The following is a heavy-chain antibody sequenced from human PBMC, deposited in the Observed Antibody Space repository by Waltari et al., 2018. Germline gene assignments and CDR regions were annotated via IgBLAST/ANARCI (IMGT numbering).Heavy chain of an antibody. J-gene: IGHJ4*02. D-gene: IGHD6-13*01. Sequence: QLQLQESGPGLVKPSETLSLTCTVSGGSISRSSYYWGWTRQPPGKGLEWIGSIYYSGSTYYNPSLKSRVTISVDTSKNQFSLKLSSVTAADTAVYYCARQRHSSSCFDYWGQGTLVTVSS. CDR3: ARQRHSSSCFDY. V-gene: IGHV4-39*01. CDR1: GGSISRSSYY. CDR2: IYYSGST.